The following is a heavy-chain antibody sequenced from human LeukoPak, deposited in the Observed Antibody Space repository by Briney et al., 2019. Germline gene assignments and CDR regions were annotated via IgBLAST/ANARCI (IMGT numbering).Heavy chain of an antibody. CDR1: GFTFTSSA. D-gene: IGHD3-10*01. Sequence: SVNVSCKASGFTFTSSAVQWVRQARGQRLEWIGWIVVGSGNTNYAQKFQERVTITRDMSTSTAYMELSSLRSEDTAVYYCARVGTTMVRGVILLFNDWFDPWGQGTLVTVSS. CDR2: IVVGSGNT. V-gene: IGHV1-58*01. J-gene: IGHJ5*02. CDR3: ARVGTTMVRGVILLFNDWFDP.